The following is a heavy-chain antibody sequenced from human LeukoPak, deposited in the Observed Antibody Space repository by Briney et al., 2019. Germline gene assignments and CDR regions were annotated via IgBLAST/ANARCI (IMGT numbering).Heavy chain of an antibody. CDR2: INWNGGST. V-gene: IGHV3-20*04. Sequence: GGSLRLSCAASGFTFDDYGMSRVRQAPGKGLERASGINWNGGSTGYAYSVKDRFTISRDNAKNTVYLQLNSSRAEDTSLYYCARARHYYDSRGYSSWFDYWGRGTLVPVSS. CDR3: ARARHYYDSRGYSSWFDY. D-gene: IGHD3-22*01. CDR1: GFTFDDYG. J-gene: IGHJ4*02.